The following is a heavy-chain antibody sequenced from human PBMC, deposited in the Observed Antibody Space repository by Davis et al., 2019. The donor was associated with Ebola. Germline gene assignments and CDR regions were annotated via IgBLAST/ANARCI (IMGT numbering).Heavy chain of an antibody. D-gene: IGHD3-22*01. J-gene: IGHJ4*02. Sequence: GSLRLSCAVSGGSISSSNWWRWVRQPPGKGLEWIGEIYHSGSTNYNPSLKSRVTISVDTSKNQFSLKLSSVTAADTAVYHCARRPRVVVNISPTFDYWGQGTLVTVSS. CDR1: GGSISSSNW. V-gene: IGHV4-4*02. CDR3: ARRPRVVVNISPTFDY. CDR2: IYHSGST.